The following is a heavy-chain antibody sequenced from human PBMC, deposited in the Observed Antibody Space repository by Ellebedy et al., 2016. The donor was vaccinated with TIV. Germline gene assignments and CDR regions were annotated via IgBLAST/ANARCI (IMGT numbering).Heavy chain of an antibody. CDR2: ISGSGGST. Sequence: PGGSLRLSCAASGFTFSSYAMSWVRQAPGKGLEWVSAISGSGGSTYYADSVKGRFTISRDNSKNTLYLQLNSLRAEDTAIYYCAKYRNMNYYYGMDVWGQGTTVTVSS. J-gene: IGHJ6*02. D-gene: IGHD2/OR15-2a*01. V-gene: IGHV3-23*01. CDR1: GFTFSSYA. CDR3: AKYRNMNYYYGMDV.